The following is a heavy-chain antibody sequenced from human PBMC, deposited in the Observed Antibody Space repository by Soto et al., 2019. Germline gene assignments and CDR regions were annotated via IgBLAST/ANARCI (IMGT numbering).Heavy chain of an antibody. D-gene: IGHD6-19*01. CDR3: AKEPEPTLWLNSWFDP. CDR1: GFTFSSYA. CDR2: ISDSGGST. J-gene: IGHJ5*02. Sequence: GGSLRLSCAASGFTFSSYAMSWVRQAPGKGLEWVSVISDSGGSTDYADSVKGRFTISRDNSKNTLYLQMNSLRAEDTAVYYCAKEPEPTLWLNSWFDPWGKGTLVTVSS. V-gene: IGHV3-23*01.